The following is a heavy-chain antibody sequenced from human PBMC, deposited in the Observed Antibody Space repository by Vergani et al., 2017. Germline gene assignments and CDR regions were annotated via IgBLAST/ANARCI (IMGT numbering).Heavy chain of an antibody. D-gene: IGHD6-19*01. J-gene: IGHJ4*02. CDR3: ARDSSYSSGWGY. V-gene: IGHV3-66*01. CDR2: IYSGGST. Sequence: EVQLVESGGGLVQPGGSLRLSCAASGFTVSSNYMSWVRQAPGKGLEWVSVIYSGGSTYYADSVKGRFTISRDNAKNSLYLQMNSLRAEDTAVYYCARDSSYSSGWGYWGQGTLVTVSS. CDR1: GFTVSSNY.